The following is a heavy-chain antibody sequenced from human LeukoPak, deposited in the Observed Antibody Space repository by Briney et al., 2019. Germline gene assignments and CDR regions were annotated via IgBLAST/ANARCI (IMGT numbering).Heavy chain of an antibody. D-gene: IGHD3-10*01. CDR3: ARGGYYGSGNDFRFDP. CDR2: IYYSGST. CDR1: GGSISSYY. Sequence: SETLSLTCTVSGGSISSYYWSWIRQPPGKGLEWIGYIYYSGSTDYNPSLKSRVTISVDTSKSQFSLKLSSVTAADTAIYYCARGGYYGSGNDFRFDPWGQGTLVTVSS. J-gene: IGHJ5*02. V-gene: IGHV4-59*01.